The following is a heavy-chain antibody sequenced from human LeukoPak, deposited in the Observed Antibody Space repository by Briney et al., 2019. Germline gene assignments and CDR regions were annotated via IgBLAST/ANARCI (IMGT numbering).Heavy chain of an antibody. CDR3: ARQPNFYYGDDPHYYFDY. J-gene: IGHJ4*02. D-gene: IGHD4-17*01. Sequence: VASVKVSCKASGYTFTSYYMHWVRQAPGQGLEWMGLINPSGGSTSYAQKFQGRVTMTRDMSTSTVYMELSSLRSEDTAVYYCARQPNFYYGDDPHYYFDYWGQGTLVTVSS. CDR1: GYTFTSYY. CDR2: INPSGGST. V-gene: IGHV1-46*01.